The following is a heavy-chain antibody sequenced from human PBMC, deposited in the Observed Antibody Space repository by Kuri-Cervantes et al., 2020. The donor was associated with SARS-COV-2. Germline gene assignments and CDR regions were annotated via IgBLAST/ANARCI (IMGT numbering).Heavy chain of an antibody. V-gene: IGHV4-39*01. Sequence: GVRQAPGKGLEWIGSMLSYYNPSLKSRVTISVDTSENQFSLKLSSVTAADTAVYYCARLYVDIVATIDGEGDPEEFDYWGQGTLVTVSS. CDR2: MLS. J-gene: IGHJ4*02. D-gene: IGHD5-12*01. CDR3: ARLYVDIVATIDGEGDPEEFDY.